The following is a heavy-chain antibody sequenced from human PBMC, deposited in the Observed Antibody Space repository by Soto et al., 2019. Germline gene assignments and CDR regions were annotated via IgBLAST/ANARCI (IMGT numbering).Heavy chain of an antibody. CDR2: IWYDGSNK. V-gene: IGHV3-33*08. Sequence: GGSLRLSCTASGFTFSNAWMSWVRQAPGKGLEWVAVIWYDGSNKYYADSVKGRFTISRDNSKNTLYLQMNSLRSEDTAVYYCAREFRAMALDYWGQGTLVTVSS. J-gene: IGHJ4*02. CDR3: AREFRAMALDY. D-gene: IGHD5-18*01. CDR1: GFTFSNAW.